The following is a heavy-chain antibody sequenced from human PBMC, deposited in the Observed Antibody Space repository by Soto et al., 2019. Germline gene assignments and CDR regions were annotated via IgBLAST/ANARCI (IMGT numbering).Heavy chain of an antibody. Sequence: GGSLRLSCVVSGFTFSRYWMHWVRQAPGKGLVWVSRIKNDGSTTNYADSVKGRFTVSRDNAKNTLFLQMNSLRVEDTAVYYCAPEVAVGRLFEYYFANWGQAPLVTVSS. CDR2: IKNDGSTT. CDR3: APEVAVGRLFEYYFAN. V-gene: IGHV3-74*01. D-gene: IGHD2-15*01. J-gene: IGHJ4*02. CDR1: GFTFSRYW.